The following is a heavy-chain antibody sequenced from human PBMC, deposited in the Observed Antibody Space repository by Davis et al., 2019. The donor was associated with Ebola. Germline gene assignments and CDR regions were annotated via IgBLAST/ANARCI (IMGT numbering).Heavy chain of an antibody. V-gene: IGHV3-30*14. D-gene: IGHD1-26*01. CDR2: ISSDGSKD. CDR3: ARERIGTYCIDY. Sequence: GESLKISCAASGFTFSSYAMHWVRQAPGKGLEWVAYISSDGSKDYYVDSVKGRFTVSRDNSKNTLYLQMNSLRVEDTAVYDCARERIGTYCIDYWGQGTLVTVSS. J-gene: IGHJ4*02. CDR1: GFTFSSYA.